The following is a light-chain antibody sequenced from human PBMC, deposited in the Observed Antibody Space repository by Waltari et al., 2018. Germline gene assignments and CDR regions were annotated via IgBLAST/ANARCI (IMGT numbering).Light chain of an antibody. CDR3: QQRRNWPLT. CDR2: DTS. V-gene: IGKV3-11*01. Sequence: EIVLTQSPATLSLSPGERATLSCRATHSVSYYSAWYQQRPGPAPRLLIYDTSNRATGIPAMFSGSGSETDFTLTISRLEPEDFAVYYCQQRRNWPLTFGGGTKVEIK. CDR1: HSVSYY. J-gene: IGKJ4*01.